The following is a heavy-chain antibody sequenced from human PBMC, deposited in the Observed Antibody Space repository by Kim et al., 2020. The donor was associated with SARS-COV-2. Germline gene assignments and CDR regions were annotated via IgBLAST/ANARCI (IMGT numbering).Heavy chain of an antibody. V-gene: IGHV3-23*01. CDR2: ISGSGSST. J-gene: IGHJ4*02. CDR3: AKVDSSGWYQIDY. CDR1: GFTFSSYA. Sequence: GGSLRLSCAASGFTFSSYAMSWVRQAPGKGLEWVSAISGSGSSTYYADSVKGRFTISRDNSKNTLYLQMNSLRAEDTAVYYCAKVDSSGWYQIDYWGQGTLVTVSS. D-gene: IGHD6-19*01.